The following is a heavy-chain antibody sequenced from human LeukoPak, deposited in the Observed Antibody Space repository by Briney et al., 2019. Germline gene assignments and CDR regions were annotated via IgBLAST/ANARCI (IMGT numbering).Heavy chain of an antibody. D-gene: IGHD2-21*01. CDR1: GFTFSSYG. CDR2: ISYDGSNK. Sequence: GGSLRLSCAASGFTFSSYGMHWVRQAPGKGLEWVAVISYDGSNKYYADSVKGRFTISRDNSKNTLYLQMNSLRAEDTAVYYCAKAVIASPYGMDVWGQGTTVTVSS. J-gene: IGHJ6*02. CDR3: AKAVIASPYGMDV. V-gene: IGHV3-30*18.